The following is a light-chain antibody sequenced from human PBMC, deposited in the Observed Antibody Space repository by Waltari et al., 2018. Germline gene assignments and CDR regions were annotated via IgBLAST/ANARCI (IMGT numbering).Light chain of an antibody. Sequence: EMGWKKSPATRSLSPGERATISCRASQSVSSYLAWYQQKPGQAPRLLIYDASNRATGIPARFSGSGSGTDFTITNSSLEPEDFAVYYCQQRSNWPPAFGGGTKVEIK. CDR3: QQRSNWPPA. J-gene: IGKJ4*01. V-gene: IGKV3-11*01. CDR2: DAS. CDR1: QSVSSY.